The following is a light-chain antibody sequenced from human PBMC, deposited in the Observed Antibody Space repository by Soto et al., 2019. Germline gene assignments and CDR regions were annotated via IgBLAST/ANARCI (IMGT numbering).Light chain of an antibody. J-gene: IGLJ1*01. V-gene: IGLV2-14*01. CDR2: GVT. CDR3: SSYTSSSTLIYL. Sequence: QSALTQPASVSGSPGQSITISSTGTSSAVGGYNYVSWYQQDPGIAPKLLIYGVTNRPSGVSPRFSGSKSGNTASLTISGLQAEDEADYHCSSYTSSSTLIYLFVTGTKLTVL. CDR1: SSAVGGYNY.